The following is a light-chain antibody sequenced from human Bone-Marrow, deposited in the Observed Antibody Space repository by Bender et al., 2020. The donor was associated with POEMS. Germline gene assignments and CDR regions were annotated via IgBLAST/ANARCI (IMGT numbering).Light chain of an antibody. CDR2: DVS. CDR1: TSDVGGYSY. J-gene: IGLJ2*01. Sequence: QSALTQPASVSGSPGQSITISCTGTTSDVGGYSYVSWYQQHPGKAPRLMIYDVSNRPSGVSIRFSGSKSGNTASLTISGLQAEDEGDYYCSSYTSGRTDVVFGGGTKLTVL. CDR3: SSYTSGRTDVV. V-gene: IGLV2-14*03.